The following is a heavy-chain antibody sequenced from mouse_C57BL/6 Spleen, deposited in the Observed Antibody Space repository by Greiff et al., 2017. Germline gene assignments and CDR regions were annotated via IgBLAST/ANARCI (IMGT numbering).Heavy chain of an antibody. V-gene: IGHV1-69*01. J-gene: IGHJ2*01. CDR3: ARGDGHYYGSSYGY. Sequence: VQLQQPGAELVMPGASVKLSCKASGYTFTSYWMHWVKQRPGQGLEWIGEIDPSDSYTNYNQKFKGKSTLTVDKSSSTAYMQLSSLTSEDSAVYYCARGDGHYYGSSYGYWGQGTTLTVSS. CDR1: GYTFTSYW. D-gene: IGHD1-1*01. CDR2: IDPSDSYT.